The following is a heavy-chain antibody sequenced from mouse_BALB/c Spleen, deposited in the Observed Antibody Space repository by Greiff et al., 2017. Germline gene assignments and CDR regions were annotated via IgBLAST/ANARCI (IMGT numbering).Heavy chain of an antibody. D-gene: IGHD4-1*01. CDR3: ATGRGRYYAMDY. CDR2: IWSGGST. J-gene: IGHJ4*01. V-gene: IGHV2-2*02. Sequence: QVQLKQSGPGLVQPSQSLSITCTVSGFSLTSYGVHWVRQSPGKGLEWLGVIWSGGSTDYNAAFIARLSISKDNSKSQVFFKMNSLQANDTAIYYCATGRGRYYAMDYWGQGTSVTVSS. CDR1: GFSLTSYG.